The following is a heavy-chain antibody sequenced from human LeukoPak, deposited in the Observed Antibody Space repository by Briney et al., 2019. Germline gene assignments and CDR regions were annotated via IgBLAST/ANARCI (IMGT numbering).Heavy chain of an antibody. CDR1: GVSSTDYF. CDR3: ATEGDRDSGVWYWFDS. Sequence: SETLSLTCTVSGVSSTDYFGSWIRQPAGRGLEWIGRVHSSGSTNYNPSVKSRITVSLDTSKNQFSLKLTSVTAADTAVYYCATEGDRDSGVWYWFDSCGQGTLVTVSS. CDR2: VHSSGST. V-gene: IGHV4-4*07. J-gene: IGHJ5*01. D-gene: IGHD2-21*02.